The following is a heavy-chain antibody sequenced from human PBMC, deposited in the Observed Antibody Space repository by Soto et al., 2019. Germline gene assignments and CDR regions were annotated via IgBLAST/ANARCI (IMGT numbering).Heavy chain of an antibody. CDR2: ISWDGGST. CDR1: GFTFDDYA. D-gene: IGHD3-3*01. CDR3: AKSAKYYDFWSGYRPDYYYYGMDV. Sequence: GGSLRLSCAASGFTFDDYAMYWVRQAPGKGLEWVSLISWDGGSTYYADSVKGRFTISRDNSKNSLYLQMNSLRAEDTALYYCAKSAKYYDFWSGYRPDYYYYGMDVWGQGTTVTVSS. J-gene: IGHJ6*02. V-gene: IGHV3-43D*04.